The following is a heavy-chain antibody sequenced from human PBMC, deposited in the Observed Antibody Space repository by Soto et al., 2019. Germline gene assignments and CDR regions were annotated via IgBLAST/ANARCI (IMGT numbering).Heavy chain of an antibody. D-gene: IGHD3-16*02. J-gene: IGHJ3*02. CDR1: GGSLSSYY. V-gene: IGHV4-59*01. CDR3: ARDPGDYIWGSYHDDAFDI. CDR2: IYYSGST. Sequence: SETLSLTCTVSGGSLSSYYWSWIRQPPGKGLEWIGYIYYSGSTNYNPSLKSRVTISVDTSKNQFSLKLSSVTAADTAVYYCARDPGDYIWGSYHDDAFDIWGQGTMVTVSS.